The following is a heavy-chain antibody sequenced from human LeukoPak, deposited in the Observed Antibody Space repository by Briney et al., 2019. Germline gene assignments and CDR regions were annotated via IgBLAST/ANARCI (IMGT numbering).Heavy chain of an antibody. J-gene: IGHJ4*02. Sequence: GASVKVSCKASGYTFTSYGISWVRQAPGQGLEWMGWISAYNGNTNYAQKLQGRVTMTTDTSTSTAYMELRSLRSDDTAVYYCARDYDILTGYLGHFDYWGQGTLVTVSS. CDR2: ISAYNGNT. D-gene: IGHD3-9*01. V-gene: IGHV1-18*01. CDR1: GYTFTSYG. CDR3: ARDYDILTGYLGHFDY.